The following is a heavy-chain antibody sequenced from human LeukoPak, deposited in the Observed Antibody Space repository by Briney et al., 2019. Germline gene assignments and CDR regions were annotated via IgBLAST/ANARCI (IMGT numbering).Heavy chain of an antibody. J-gene: IGHJ4*02. CDR1: GFTFSSYA. D-gene: IGHD3-10*01. CDR2: ISGSGGST. Sequence: GGSLRLSCAASGFTFSSYAMSWVRQAPGKGLEWVSAISGSGGSTYYADSVKGRFTISRDNSKNTLYLQMNSLRAEDTAVYYCVKDRALLWFGELSYFDYWGQGTLVTVSS. CDR3: VKDRALLWFGELSYFDY. V-gene: IGHV3-23*01.